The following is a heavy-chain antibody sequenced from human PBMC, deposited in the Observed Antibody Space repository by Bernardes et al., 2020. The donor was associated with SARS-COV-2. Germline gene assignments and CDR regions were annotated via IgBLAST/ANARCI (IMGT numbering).Heavy chain of an antibody. J-gene: IGHJ5*02. V-gene: IGHV3-15*01. CDR1: GFTFSNAC. Sequence: GGSLRLSCAASGFTFSNACMSWVRQAPGKGLEWVGRIKSKTDGGTTDYAAPVKGRFTISRDDSKNTLYLQMNSLKTEDTAVYYCTTEIGYSGYDWTPFNWFDPWGQGTLVTVSS. CDR3: TTEIGYSGYDWTPFNWFDP. CDR2: IKSKTDGGTT. D-gene: IGHD5-12*01.